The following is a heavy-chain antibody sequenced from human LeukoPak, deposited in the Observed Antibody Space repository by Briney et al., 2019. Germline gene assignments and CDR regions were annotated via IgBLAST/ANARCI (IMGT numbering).Heavy chain of an antibody. CDR2: IFHNGKT. CDR3: ARIFDS. CDR1: GGSVSTSDYY. J-gene: IGHJ4*02. V-gene: IGHV4-39*07. Sequence: SETLSLTCTVSGGSVSTSDYYWGWIRQAPGKGLEWIGDIFHNGKTNYNPSLKGRVTISIDTSNNQFSLRLPSVTAADTAVYYCARIFDSWGQGTLVTVSS.